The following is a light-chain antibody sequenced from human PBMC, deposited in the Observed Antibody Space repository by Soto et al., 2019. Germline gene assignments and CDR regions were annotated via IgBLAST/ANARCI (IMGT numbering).Light chain of an antibody. V-gene: IGLV2-14*01. CDR3: QSYDSSLSGFYV. CDR2: EVS. Sequence: QSALTQPASVSGSPGQSITISCTGTSTDVGDSNHVSWYQHHPGKAPKLIIYEVSYRPSGVSNRFSGSKSAYTASLTISGLQAEDEADYYCQSYDSSLSGFYVFGTGTKVTVL. J-gene: IGLJ1*01. CDR1: STDVGDSNH.